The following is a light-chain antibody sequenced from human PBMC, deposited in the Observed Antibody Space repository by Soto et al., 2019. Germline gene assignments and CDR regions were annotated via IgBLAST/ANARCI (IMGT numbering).Light chain of an antibody. CDR3: SSYAGSNNVV. J-gene: IGLJ2*01. V-gene: IGLV2-8*01. Sequence: QSVLTQPPSASGSPGQSVTISCTGTSSDVGGYNYVSWYQQHPGKVPKLMIYEVSKRPSGVPDRFSGSKSGNTASLTVSGLQAEDEADYYCSSYAGSNNVVFGGGTKLTVL. CDR2: EVS. CDR1: SSDVGGYNY.